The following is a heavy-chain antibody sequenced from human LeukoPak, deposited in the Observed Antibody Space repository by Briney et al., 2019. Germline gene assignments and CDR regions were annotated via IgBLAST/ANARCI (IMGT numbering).Heavy chain of an antibody. D-gene: IGHD6-13*01. CDR1: GFTFDDYA. V-gene: IGHV3-43*01. CDR3: AKELWQQQLLPYSLPDS. J-gene: IGHJ4*02. CDR2: ITWDGTTT. Sequence: GGSLRLSFVASGFTFDDYAMRWVRQAPGKGLEWVSLITWDGTTTYYADSVKGRFTVSRDNSKNSLYLQMNSLRPEDTALYYCAKELWQQQLLPYSLPDSWGQGTLVTVSS.